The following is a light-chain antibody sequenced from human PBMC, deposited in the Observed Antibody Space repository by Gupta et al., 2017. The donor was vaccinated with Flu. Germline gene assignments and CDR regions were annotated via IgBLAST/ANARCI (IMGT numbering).Light chain of an antibody. CDR2: GAS. Sequence: SLSPGERATLSCRASQSVSSSYLAWYQQKPGQAPRLLIYGASSRATGIPDRFSGSGSGTDFTLTISRLEPEDFAVYYCQQYGSPPQTFGQGTKVEIK. CDR1: QSVSSSY. V-gene: IGKV3-20*01. CDR3: QQYGSPPQT. J-gene: IGKJ1*01.